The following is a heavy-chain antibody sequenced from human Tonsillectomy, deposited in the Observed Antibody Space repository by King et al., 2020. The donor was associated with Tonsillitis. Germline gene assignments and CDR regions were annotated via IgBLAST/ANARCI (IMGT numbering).Heavy chain of an antibody. J-gene: IGHJ6*03. CDR1: GYTFTSYW. CDR3: ATLAVAGAYYMDV. V-gene: IGHV5-51*03. CDR2: IYPGDSDS. Sequence: QLVQSGAEVKKPGESLKISCKGSGYTFTSYWIGWVRQMPGKGLEWMGIIYPGDSDSRYSPSFQGQVTISADKSISTAYLQWSSLKASDNAMYYCATLAVAGAYYMDVWGKGTTVPVSS. D-gene: IGHD6-19*01.